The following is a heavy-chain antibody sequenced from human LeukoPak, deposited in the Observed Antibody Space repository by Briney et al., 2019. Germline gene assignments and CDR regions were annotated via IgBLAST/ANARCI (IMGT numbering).Heavy chain of an antibody. V-gene: IGHV1-18*01. J-gene: IGHJ4*02. CDR2: SATYNANT. Sequence: ASVKVSSKASGYTFTSYGISWVRQAPGQGLEWMGWSATYNANTNYAQKLQGRVTMTTDTSTSTAYMELRSLRSDDTAVYYCARDQPLDHWGQGTLVTVSS. CDR1: GYTFTSYG. CDR3: ARDQPLDH.